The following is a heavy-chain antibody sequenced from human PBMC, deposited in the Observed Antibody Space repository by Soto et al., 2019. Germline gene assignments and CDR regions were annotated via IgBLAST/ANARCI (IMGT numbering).Heavy chain of an antibody. Sequence: ASVKVSCKASGYTFTSYDINWVRQATGQGLEWMGWMNPNSGNTGYAQKFQGRVTMTRNTSISTAYMELSSLRSEDTAVYYCARGREYSRTFDPSGQRTLVTVSS. J-gene: IGHJ5*02. CDR2: MNPNSGNT. CDR3: ARGREYSRTFDP. V-gene: IGHV1-8*01. D-gene: IGHD6-6*01. CDR1: GYTFTSYD.